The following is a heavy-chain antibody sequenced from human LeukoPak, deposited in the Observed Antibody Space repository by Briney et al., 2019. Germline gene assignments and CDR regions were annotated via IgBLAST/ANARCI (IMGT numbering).Heavy chain of an antibody. Sequence: ASVTVSCKASGYTFTSYGISWVRQAPGQGLEWMGWINPNSGGTNYAQKFQGRVTMTRDTSISTAYMELSRLRSDDTAVYYCARDWDGDLDYWGQGTLVTVSS. D-gene: IGHD4-17*01. CDR2: INPNSGGT. CDR3: ARDWDGDLDY. V-gene: IGHV1-2*02. CDR1: GYTFTSYG. J-gene: IGHJ4*02.